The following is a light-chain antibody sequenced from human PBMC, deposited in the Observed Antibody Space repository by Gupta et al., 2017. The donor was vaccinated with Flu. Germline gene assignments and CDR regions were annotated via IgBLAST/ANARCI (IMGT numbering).Light chain of an antibody. V-gene: IGLV1-44*01. CDR3: ATWDDSRNGVV. Sequence: QSVLTQPPSASGTPGQMVTMSCSGSNSNIGIHTVNWYRQLPATAPKLLIYSHNHRPSGVPDRFSCSKSGTSASLSISGLKSEDEADYYCATWDDSRNGVVFGGGTKLTVL. J-gene: IGLJ2*01. CDR1: NSNIGIHT. CDR2: SHN.